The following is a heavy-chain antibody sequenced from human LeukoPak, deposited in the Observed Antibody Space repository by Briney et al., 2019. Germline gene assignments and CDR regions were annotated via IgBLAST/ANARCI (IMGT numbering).Heavy chain of an antibody. CDR3: PRDKRYGSGSLDY. CDR2: ISSSSSYI. J-gene: IGHJ4*02. Sequence: PGGSLRLSCAASGFTFSSYSMNWVRQAPGKGLEWVSSISSSSSYIYYADSVKGRFTISRDNAKNSLYLQMNSLRAEDTAVYYCPRDKRYGSGSLDYWGQGTLVTVSS. V-gene: IGHV3-21*01. D-gene: IGHD3-10*01. CDR1: GFTFSSYS.